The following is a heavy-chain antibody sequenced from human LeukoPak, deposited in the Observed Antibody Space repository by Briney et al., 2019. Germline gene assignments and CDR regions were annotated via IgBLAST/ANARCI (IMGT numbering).Heavy chain of an antibody. V-gene: IGHV3-33*01. D-gene: IGHD6-6*01. CDR2: IWYDGSEK. Sequence: GGSLRLSCAASGFTFSQFGMHWVRQAPGKGLEWVAIIWYDGSEKFYGDSVKGRFTISRDNSKNTLYLQMNSLRAEDTAVYYCARDRATTSSAGYYFDYWGQGTLVTVSS. CDR1: GFTFSQFG. J-gene: IGHJ4*02. CDR3: ARDRATTSSAGYYFDY.